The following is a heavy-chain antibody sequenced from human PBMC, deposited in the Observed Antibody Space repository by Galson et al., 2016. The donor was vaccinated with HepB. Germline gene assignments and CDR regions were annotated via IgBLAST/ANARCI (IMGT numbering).Heavy chain of an antibody. CDR2: INHTGNT. D-gene: IGHD3-3*01. Sequence: LSLTCGVSGASLSGYYWTWIRQPPGKGLEWIGEINHTGNTNSNPSLKSRLTISVDTSKSQVSLKLDSVTAADTAAYYCAGGAADLVGMDVWGQGTTVTVSS. V-gene: IGHV4-34*01. CDR1: GASLSGYY. CDR3: AGGAADLVGMDV. J-gene: IGHJ6*02.